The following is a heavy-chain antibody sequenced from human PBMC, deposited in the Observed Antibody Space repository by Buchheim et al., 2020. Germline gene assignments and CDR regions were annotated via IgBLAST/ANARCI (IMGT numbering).Heavy chain of an antibody. Sequence: VQLVESGGGVIQPGKSLRLSCAASGFTFSSYWMHWVRQAPGKGLVWVSRINSDGSSTSYADSVKGRFTISRDNAKNTLYLQMNSLRAEDTAVYYCARVISSTSWQVYYYYYMDVWGKGTT. CDR3: ARVISSTSWQVYYYYYMDV. J-gene: IGHJ6*03. D-gene: IGHD2-2*01. CDR1: GFTFSSYW. CDR2: INSDGSST. V-gene: IGHV3-74*02.